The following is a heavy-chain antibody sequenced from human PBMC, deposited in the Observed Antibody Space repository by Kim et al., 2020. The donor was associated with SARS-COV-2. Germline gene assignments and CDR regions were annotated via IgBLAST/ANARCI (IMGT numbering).Heavy chain of an antibody. Sequence: GGSLRLSCKASGFTFGDYDLNWVRQAPGKGLEWVSRISGNGDYTFYADSVRGRFTISRDNSRQTVYMQMNRLTADDTAVYYCTKGTRELETVFAYWGQGT. D-gene: IGHD3-3*01. CDR2: ISGNGDYT. CDR3: TKGTRELETVFAY. J-gene: IGHJ4*02. V-gene: IGHV3-23*01. CDR1: GFTFGDYD.